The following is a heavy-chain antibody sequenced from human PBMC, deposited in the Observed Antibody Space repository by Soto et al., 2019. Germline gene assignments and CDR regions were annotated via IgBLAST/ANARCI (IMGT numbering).Heavy chain of an antibody. CDR3: ARDYSTTAPFDY. J-gene: IGHJ4*02. CDR1: GFTFSTYT. Sequence: GGSLRLSCAASGFTFSTYTLHWVRQAPGKGLEWVAVVSFGGSNKYYADSLEGRFTISRDNSKNTLYLEMNSLRAEGTAVYYCARDYSTTAPFDYWGQGTLVTVSS. V-gene: IGHV3-30-3*01. CDR2: VSFGGSNK. D-gene: IGHD2-21*01.